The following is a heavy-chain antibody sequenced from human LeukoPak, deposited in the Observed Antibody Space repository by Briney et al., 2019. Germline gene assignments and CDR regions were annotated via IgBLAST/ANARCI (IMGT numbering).Heavy chain of an antibody. D-gene: IGHD6-13*01. CDR2: FDPEDGET. V-gene: IGHV1-24*01. CDR1: GYTLTELS. Sequence: GASVKVSCKVSGYTLTELSMHWVRQAPGKGLEWMGGFDPEDGETIYAQKFQGRVTMIKDTSTDTAYMELSSLRSEDTAVYYCATVKGIAAAGDWFDPWGQGTLVTVSS. CDR3: ATVKGIAAAGDWFDP. J-gene: IGHJ5*02.